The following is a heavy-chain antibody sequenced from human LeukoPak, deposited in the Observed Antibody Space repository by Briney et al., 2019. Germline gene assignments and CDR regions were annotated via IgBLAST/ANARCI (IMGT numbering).Heavy chain of an antibody. V-gene: IGHV3-33*01. CDR3: ARDGGIAVAGTGNWFDP. CDR2: IWYDGSNK. CDR1: GFTFSSYG. Sequence: PGGSLRLSCAASGFTFSSYGMHWVRQAPGKGLEWVAVIWYDGSNKYYADSVKGRFTISRDNSKNTLYLQMNSLRAEDTAVYYCARDGGIAVAGTGNWFDPWGQGTLVTVSS. J-gene: IGHJ5*02. D-gene: IGHD6-19*01.